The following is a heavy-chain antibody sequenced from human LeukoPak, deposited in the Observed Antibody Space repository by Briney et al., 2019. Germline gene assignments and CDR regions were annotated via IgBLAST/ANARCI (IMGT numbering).Heavy chain of an antibody. CDR1: GYSFSSYW. CDR2: VHSGDFDT. Sequence: GESLKISCKGSGYSFSSYWIAWVRQMPGKGLEWMGIVHSGDFDTRYSPSFQGQVTISADKSNSTAYLQWSSLKASDTAMYYCARPNGSYYDFWSGYVDTYDIWGQGTMVTVSS. D-gene: IGHD3-3*01. J-gene: IGHJ3*02. V-gene: IGHV5-51*01. CDR3: ARPNGSYYDFWSGYVDTYDI.